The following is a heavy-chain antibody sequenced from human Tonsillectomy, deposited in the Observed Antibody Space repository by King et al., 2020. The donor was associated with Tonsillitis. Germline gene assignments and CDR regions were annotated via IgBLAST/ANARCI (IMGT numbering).Heavy chain of an antibody. D-gene: IGHD3-10*01. J-gene: IGHJ4*02. CDR3: AKDLSCGYYGAGSYFSFAY. CDR2: ISGSGRNT. V-gene: IGHV3-23*04. Sequence: VQLVESGGGLVQPGGSLRLSCAASGFTFSSYAMSWVRQAPGKGLEWVSEISGSGRNTYYADSVKGRFTISRDNSKNTLYLQMNSLRAEDTAVYYCAKDLSCGYYGAGSYFSFAYWGQGTLVTVSS. CDR1: GFTFSSYA.